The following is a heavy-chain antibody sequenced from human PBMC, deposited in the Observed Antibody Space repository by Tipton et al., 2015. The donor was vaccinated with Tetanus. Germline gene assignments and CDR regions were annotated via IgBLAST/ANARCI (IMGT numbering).Heavy chain of an antibody. CDR2: IYYSGST. D-gene: IGHD1-26*01. Sequence: TLSLTCTVSGGSISRSNYYWGWIRQPPGKGLEWIGYIYYSGSTNYNPSLKSRVTISVDTSKNQFSLKLSSVTAAGTAVYYCARRSGSRLIYLDYGMDVWGQGTTVTVSS. CDR1: GGSISRSNYY. CDR3: ARRSGSRLIYLDYGMDV. V-gene: IGHV4-61*05. J-gene: IGHJ6*02.